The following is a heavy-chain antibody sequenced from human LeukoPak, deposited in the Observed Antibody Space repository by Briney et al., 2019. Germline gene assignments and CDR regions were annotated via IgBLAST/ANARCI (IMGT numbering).Heavy chain of an antibody. V-gene: IGHV3-30*18. CDR3: AKDWVEMATDAFDI. J-gene: IGHJ3*02. Sequence: GGSLRLSCAASGFTFSSYGMHWVRQAPGKGLEWVAVISYDGSNKYYADPVKGRFTISRDNSKNTLYLQMNSLRAEDTAVYYCAKDWVEMATDAFDIWGQGTMVTVSS. CDR2: ISYDGSNK. D-gene: IGHD5-24*01. CDR1: GFTFSSYG.